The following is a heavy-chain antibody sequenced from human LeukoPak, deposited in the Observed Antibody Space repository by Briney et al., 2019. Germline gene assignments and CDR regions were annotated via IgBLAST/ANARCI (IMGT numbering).Heavy chain of an antibody. J-gene: IGHJ4*02. D-gene: IGHD6-19*01. CDR1: GFTFSSYG. Sequence: GRSLRLSCAASGFTFSSYGMHWVRQAPGKGLEWVAVISYDGSNKYHADSVKGRFTISRDNSKNTLYLQMNSLRAEDTAVYYCAKDGASVAGSAFDYWGQGTLVTVSS. V-gene: IGHV3-30*18. CDR2: ISYDGSNK. CDR3: AKDGASVAGSAFDY.